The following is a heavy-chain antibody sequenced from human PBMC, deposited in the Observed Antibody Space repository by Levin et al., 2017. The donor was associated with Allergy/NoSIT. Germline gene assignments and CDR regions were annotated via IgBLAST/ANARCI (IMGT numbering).Heavy chain of an antibody. J-gene: IGHJ4*02. V-gene: IGHV3-21*01. CDR2: ISSSSSDI. Sequence: LSLTCAASGFSFRSYSMNWVRQAPGKGLEWVSSISSSSSDIYYADSVKGRFSISRDNAKNSLYLQMNSLRAEDTAVYYCARDQAQGYCSGGSCSPYNYWGQGTLVTVSS. D-gene: IGHD2-15*01. CDR3: ARDQAQGYCSGGSCSPYNY. CDR1: GFSFRSYS.